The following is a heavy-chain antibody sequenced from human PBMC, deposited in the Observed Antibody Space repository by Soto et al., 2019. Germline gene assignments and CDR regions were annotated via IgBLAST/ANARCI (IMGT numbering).Heavy chain of an antibody. D-gene: IGHD3-16*01. Sequence: EVQLVESGGGLVEPGGSLRLSCAASGFTSNGAWMNWVRQGPGKGLEWVGRVKSKVDGETIDYAAPVKGRFTISRDDSRNTVYLQMNSLSTEDTAMYYCAADLPDWGAYAFDYWGQGALVTVSS. CDR1: GFTSNGAW. V-gene: IGHV3-15*07. CDR3: AADLPDWGAYAFDY. CDR2: VKSKVDGETI. J-gene: IGHJ4*02.